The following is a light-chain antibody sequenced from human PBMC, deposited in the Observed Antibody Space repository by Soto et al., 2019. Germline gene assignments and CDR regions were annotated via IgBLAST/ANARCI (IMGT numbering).Light chain of an antibody. CDR2: DND. CDR1: GSNIGSNS. J-gene: IGLJ2*01. Sequence: QSVLTQPPSVSAAPGQTVTISCSGGGSNIGSNSVSWYQQVPGTAPKLLLYDNDKRPSGIPDRFSGSKSGTSATLGITGLQTADEADYYCGTWESYLSVGVFGGGTKLTVI. CDR3: GTWESYLSVGV. V-gene: IGLV1-51*01.